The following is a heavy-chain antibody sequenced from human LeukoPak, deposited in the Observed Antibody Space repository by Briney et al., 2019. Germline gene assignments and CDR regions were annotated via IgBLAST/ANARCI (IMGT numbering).Heavy chain of an antibody. CDR1: GFTFSSYG. D-gene: IGHD2-8*01. Sequence: GGSLRLSCAASGFTFSSYGMHWVRQAPGKGLEGVAFIRYDGSNKYYADSVKGRFTISRDNSKNTLYLQMNSLRAEDTAVYYCAKDKDIVLMVYAYYFDYWGQGTLVTVSS. V-gene: IGHV3-30*02. J-gene: IGHJ4*02. CDR3: AKDKDIVLMVYAYYFDY. CDR2: IRYDGSNK.